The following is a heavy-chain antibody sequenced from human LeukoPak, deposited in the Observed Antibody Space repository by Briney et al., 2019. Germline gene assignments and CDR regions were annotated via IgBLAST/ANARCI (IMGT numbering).Heavy chain of an antibody. Sequence: SETLSLTCAVYGGSFSGYYWSWIRQAPGKGLEWIGEINHSGSTSYNPSLKSRVTKSVDTSQNQFSLKLSSVTAADTAVYYCARYAYWYFDLWGRGTLVTVSS. CDR1: GGSFSGYY. V-gene: IGHV4-34*01. CDR3: ARYAYWYFDL. D-gene: IGHD2-8*01. CDR2: INHSGST. J-gene: IGHJ2*01.